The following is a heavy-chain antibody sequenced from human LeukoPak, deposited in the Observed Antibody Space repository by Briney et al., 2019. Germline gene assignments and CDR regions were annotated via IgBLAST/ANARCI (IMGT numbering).Heavy chain of an antibody. CDR2: ISSSSSYI. Sequence: GGSLRLSCAASGFTFSSYSMNWVRQAPGKGLEWVSSISSSSSYIYYADSVKGRFTISRDNAKNSLYLQINSLRAEDTAVYYCARGPSRVVVPAVDDAFDIWGQGTMVTVSS. V-gene: IGHV3-21*01. CDR3: ARGPSRVVVPAVDDAFDI. D-gene: IGHD2-2*01. J-gene: IGHJ3*02. CDR1: GFTFSSYS.